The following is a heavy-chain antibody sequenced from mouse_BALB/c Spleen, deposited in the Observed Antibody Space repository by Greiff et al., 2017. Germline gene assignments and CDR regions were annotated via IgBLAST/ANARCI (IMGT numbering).Heavy chain of an antibody. D-gene: IGHD1-1*01. J-gene: IGHJ2*01. CDR3: ARLLLRPYYFDY. CDR1: GYSITSDYA. V-gene: IGHV3-2*02. Sequence: EVKVEESGPGLVKPSQSLSLTCTVTGYSITSDYAWNWIRQFPGNKLEWMGYISYSGSTSYNPSLKSRISITRDTSKNQFFLQLNSVTTEDTATYYCARLLLRPYYFDYWGQGTTLTVSS. CDR2: ISYSGST.